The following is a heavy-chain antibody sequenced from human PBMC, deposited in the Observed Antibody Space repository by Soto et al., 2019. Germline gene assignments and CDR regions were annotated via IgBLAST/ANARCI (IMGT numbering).Heavy chain of an antibody. CDR2: ISTDSGYT. J-gene: IGHJ6*02. CDR1: GYIFTTYG. V-gene: IGHV1-18*01. Sequence: QIQLVQSGGEVERPGASVTVSCEASGYIFTTYGLSWVRQTPAHGLEWMGWISTDSGYTQYSQFLQGRVTMTRDTSTNTGYMELRHLTSDDTGIYYCARDRPPVSLYGMDAWGQGTAVTVSS. CDR3: ARDRPPVSLYGMDA.